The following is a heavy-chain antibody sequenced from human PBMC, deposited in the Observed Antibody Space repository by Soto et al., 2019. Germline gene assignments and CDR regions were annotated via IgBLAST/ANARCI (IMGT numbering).Heavy chain of an antibody. CDR1: GFIFTNYA. V-gene: IGHV3-23*01. J-gene: IGHJ4*02. D-gene: IGHD4-17*01. Sequence: SLRLSCAASGFIFTNYAMNWVRQAPGKGLEWVSVIGGRGNSAYYADSVQGRFTISRDNAKKSLYLEMHSLRAEDTAVYYCARYAAEVTTFFDHWGQGTLVTVSS. CDR3: ARYAAEVTTFFDH. CDR2: IGGRGNSA.